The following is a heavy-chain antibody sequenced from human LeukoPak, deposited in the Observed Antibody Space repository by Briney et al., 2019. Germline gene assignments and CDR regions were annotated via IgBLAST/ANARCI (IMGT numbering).Heavy chain of an antibody. V-gene: IGHV4-34*01. CDR2: INHSGGT. CDR3: ARVKDPGGYYYYYYMDV. CDR1: GGSFSGYY. Sequence: SETLSLTCAVYGGSFSGYYWSWIRQPPEKGLEWIGEINHSGGTKYNPSLKSRVTISVDTSKNQFSLKLSSVTAADTAMYYCARVKDPGGYYYYYYMDVWGKGTTVTVSS. J-gene: IGHJ6*03. D-gene: IGHD3-16*01.